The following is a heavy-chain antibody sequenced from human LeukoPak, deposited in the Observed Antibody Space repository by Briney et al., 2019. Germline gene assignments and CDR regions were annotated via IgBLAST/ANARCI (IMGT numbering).Heavy chain of an antibody. CDR3: ARFRTTFGELNH. Sequence: SETLSLTCTVSGGSISSSSYYWGWIRQPPGKGLEWIGSIYYSGSTYYNPSLKSRVTISVDTSKNQFSLKLSSMTAADTAVYYCARFRTTFGELNHWGQGTLVTVSS. D-gene: IGHD3-10*01. V-gene: IGHV4-39*07. CDR2: IYYSGST. CDR1: GGSISSSSYY. J-gene: IGHJ5*02.